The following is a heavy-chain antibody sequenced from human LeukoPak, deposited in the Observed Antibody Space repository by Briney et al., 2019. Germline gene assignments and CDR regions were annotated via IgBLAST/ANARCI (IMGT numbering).Heavy chain of an antibody. Sequence: ASVKVSCKASGYTFTGYYMHWVRQAPGQGLEWMGWINPNSGGTNYAQKFQGRVTMTRDTSISTAYMELSRLRSDDTAVYYCANLGDWGQPRPLVPSDYWGQGTLVTVSS. V-gene: IGHV1-2*02. CDR1: GYTFTGYY. CDR2: INPNSGGT. D-gene: IGHD3-16*01. J-gene: IGHJ4*02. CDR3: ANLGDWGQPRPLVPSDY.